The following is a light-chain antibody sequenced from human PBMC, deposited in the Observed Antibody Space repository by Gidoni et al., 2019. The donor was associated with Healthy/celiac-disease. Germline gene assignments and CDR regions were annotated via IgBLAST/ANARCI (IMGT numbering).Light chain of an antibody. J-gene: IGLJ1*01. CDR3: SSYTSSSTYV. Sequence: QSALTQPAHVSGSPGQAITISCTGTSSDVGGYNYVSWYQQHPGKAPKLMIYDVSNRTSGVSNRFSGSKSGNTASLTISGLQAEDEADYYCSSYTSSSTYVFGTGTKVTVL. CDR2: DVS. CDR1: SSDVGGYNY. V-gene: IGLV2-14*03.